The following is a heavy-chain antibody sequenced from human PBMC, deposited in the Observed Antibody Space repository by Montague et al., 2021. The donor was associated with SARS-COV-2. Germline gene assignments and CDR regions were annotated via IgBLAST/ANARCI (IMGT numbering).Heavy chain of an antibody. D-gene: IGHD3-10*02. V-gene: IGHV4-59*08. Sequence: SETLSLTCTVSGGSISPYYWSWIRQSPGKGLECIGYTSYSGSTDYNPSLKSRVTISIDTSKNMFSLKLNSVTAADTSVYYCARLRIVLFVDSTGGWIDPWGHGTLVTVSS. CDR3: ARLRIVLFVDSTGGWIDP. CDR2: TSYSGST. J-gene: IGHJ5*02. CDR1: GGSISPYY.